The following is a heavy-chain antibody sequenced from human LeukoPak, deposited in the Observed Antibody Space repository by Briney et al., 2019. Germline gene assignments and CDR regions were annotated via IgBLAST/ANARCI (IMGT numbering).Heavy chain of an antibody. D-gene: IGHD1-26*01. V-gene: IGHV3-30-3*01. CDR3: ASSKPAITYSGSYLKWGGGFDY. Sequence: PGGSLRLSCAASGFTFSSYAMHWVRQAPGKGLEWVAVISYDGSNKYYADSVKGRFTISRDNSKNTLYLQMNSLRAEDPAVYYCASSKPAITYSGSYLKWGGGFDYWGQGTLVTVSS. CDR1: GFTFSSYA. CDR2: ISYDGSNK. J-gene: IGHJ4*02.